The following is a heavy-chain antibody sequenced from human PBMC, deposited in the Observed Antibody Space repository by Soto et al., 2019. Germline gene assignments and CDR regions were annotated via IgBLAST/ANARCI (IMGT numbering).Heavy chain of an antibody. V-gene: IGHV3-21*01. D-gene: IGHD3-10*01. CDR3: ARDLRCYGSGSYYAAFDY. CDR2: ISSSSSYI. CDR1: GFTFSSYS. J-gene: IGHJ4*02. Sequence: PGGSLRLSCAASGFTFSSYSMNWVRQAPGEGLEWVSSISSSSSYIYYADSVKGRFTISRDNAKNSLYLQMNSLRAEDTAVYYCARDLRCYGSGSYYAAFDYWGQGTLVTVSS.